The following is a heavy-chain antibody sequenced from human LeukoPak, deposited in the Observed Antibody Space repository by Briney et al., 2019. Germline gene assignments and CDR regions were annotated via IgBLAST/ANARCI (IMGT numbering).Heavy chain of an antibody. J-gene: IGHJ4*02. D-gene: IGHD6-19*01. CDR2: IYYSGRT. CDR1: GGSISSGGYY. CDR3: ARAGSGWSFDY. Sequence: PSETLSLTCTVSGGSISSGGYYWSWIRQHPGKGLEWIGYIYYSGRTYYNPSLKSRVTISVDTSKNQFSLNLSSVTAADTAVYYCARAGSGWSFDYWGQGTLVTVSS. V-gene: IGHV4-31*03.